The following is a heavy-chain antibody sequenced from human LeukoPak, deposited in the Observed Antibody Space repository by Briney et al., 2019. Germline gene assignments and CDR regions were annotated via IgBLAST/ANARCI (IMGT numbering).Heavy chain of an antibody. CDR2: ISAYNGNT. J-gene: IGHJ5*02. D-gene: IGHD3-3*01. CDR1: GYTFTSYG. V-gene: IGHV1-18*01. CDR3: ARDWSGQGFGFDP. Sequence: ASVKVSCKASGYTFTSYGISWVRQAPGQGLEWMGWISAYNGNTNYAQRLQGRVTMTTDTSTSTAYMELSSLRSGDTAVYYCARDWSGQGFGFDPWGQGTLVTVSS.